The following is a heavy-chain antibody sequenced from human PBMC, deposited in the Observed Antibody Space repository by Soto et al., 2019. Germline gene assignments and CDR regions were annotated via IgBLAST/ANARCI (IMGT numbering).Heavy chain of an antibody. CDR1: GYTFTDYA. J-gene: IGHJ4*02. CDR3: AREGAHYTPLDH. D-gene: IGHD2-15*01. CDR2: INVGNGNT. Sequence: AAVKVSCKASGYTFTDYAIHWVRQAPGQGLEWMGWINVGNGNTGYSRKFQGRVTNARDMSASTAYIEVTSLTSEDTAIYYCAREGAHYTPLDHWGQGTLVTVSS. V-gene: IGHV1-3*01.